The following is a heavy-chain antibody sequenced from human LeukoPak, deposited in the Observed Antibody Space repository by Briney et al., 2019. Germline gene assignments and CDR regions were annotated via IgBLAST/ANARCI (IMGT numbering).Heavy chain of an antibody. CDR1: GFDLTTYA. J-gene: IGHJ4*02. CDR2: ISGSGGST. Sequence: LPGGSLRLSCAASGFDLTTYAMTWVRQAPGKGLEWVSAISGSGGSTYYADSVKGRFTISRDNSKNTLYLQMNSLRADDTAVYYCAKSTMIVVVIPPFDYWGQGTLVTVSS. D-gene: IGHD3-22*01. CDR3: AKSTMIVVVIPPFDY. V-gene: IGHV3-23*01.